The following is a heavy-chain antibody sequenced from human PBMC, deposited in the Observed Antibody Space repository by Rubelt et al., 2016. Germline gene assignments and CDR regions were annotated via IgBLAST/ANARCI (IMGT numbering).Heavy chain of an antibody. CDR3: AREERGGTGTTFYFDY. D-gene: IGHD1-1*01. CDR1: GFTFSNYA. V-gene: IGHV3-23*04. Sequence: EVQLVESGGGLVQPGGSLRLSCAASGFTFSNYAMSWVRQAPGKGLEWVSAINSGDTTYYADSVKGRFTISRDNSKNTLYLQMNRLRAEDTAVYDCAREERGGTGTTFYFDYWGQGTLVTVSS. CDR2: INSGDTT. J-gene: IGHJ4*02.